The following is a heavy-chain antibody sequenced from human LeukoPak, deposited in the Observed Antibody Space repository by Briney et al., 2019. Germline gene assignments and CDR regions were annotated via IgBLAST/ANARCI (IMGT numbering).Heavy chain of an antibody. CDR1: GGSFSGYY. Sequence: SETLSLTCAVYGGSFSGYYWSWIRQPPGKGLEWIGEINHSGSTNYNSSLKSRVTISVDTSKNQFSLKLSSVTAADTAVYYCARGVGYYGSGSFSFQFDYWGQGTLVTVSS. V-gene: IGHV4-34*01. J-gene: IGHJ4*02. CDR3: ARGVGYYGSGSFSFQFDY. CDR2: INHSGST. D-gene: IGHD3-10*01.